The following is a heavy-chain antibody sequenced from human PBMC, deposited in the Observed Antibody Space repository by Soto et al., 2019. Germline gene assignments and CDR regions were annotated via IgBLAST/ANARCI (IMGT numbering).Heavy chain of an antibody. D-gene: IGHD1-1*01. Sequence: GGSLRLSCAASGFTFSSYSMNWVRQAPGKGLEWVSSISCSTSYIYYADSVKGRFTISRDNAKNSLYLKMNSLRAEDTAMYYCAKRHSPGQDYSGMDVWGQGTTVTVSS. CDR2: ISCSTSYI. CDR1: GFTFSSYS. V-gene: IGHV3-21*01. J-gene: IGHJ6*02. CDR3: AKRHSPGQDYSGMDV.